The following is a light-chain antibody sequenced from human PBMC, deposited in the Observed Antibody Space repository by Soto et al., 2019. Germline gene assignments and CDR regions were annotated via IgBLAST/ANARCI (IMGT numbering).Light chain of an antibody. Sequence: EIVLTQSPGTLSLSPGERATLSCRASQSISINFLGWYQQKPGQAPRLLIYGASRRAPGIPDTFAGSGSGTDFTLTISRLEPEDFAVYYCQQYGSSPTWTFGQGTKVEIK. V-gene: IGKV3-20*01. CDR2: GAS. CDR3: QQYGSSPTWT. J-gene: IGKJ1*01. CDR1: QSISINF.